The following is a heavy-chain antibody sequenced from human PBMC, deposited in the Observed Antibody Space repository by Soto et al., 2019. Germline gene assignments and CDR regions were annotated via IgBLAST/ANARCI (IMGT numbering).Heavy chain of an antibody. D-gene: IGHD3-10*01. CDR3: SRDFRSASSFDI. Sequence: GGSLRLSCAASGFTFRSYSMNWVRQAPGKGLEGVSSISSSSSYIYYADSVKSRFTIFRDNAKNSLYLQMNSLRAEDTAVYYCSRDFRSASSFDIWGQGTMVTVSS. CDR1: GFTFRSYS. V-gene: IGHV3-21*01. CDR2: ISSSSSYI. J-gene: IGHJ3*02.